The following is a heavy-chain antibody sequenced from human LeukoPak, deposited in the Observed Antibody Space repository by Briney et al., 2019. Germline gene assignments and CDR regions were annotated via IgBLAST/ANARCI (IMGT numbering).Heavy chain of an antibody. CDR3: ARRPRGGDSGYFDY. D-gene: IGHD3-16*01. J-gene: IGHJ4*02. Sequence: SETLSLTCTVSGGSISTNSYFWGWIRQPPGKGLEWIGTIDYSGTTYYNPSLKSRVTISVDTSKNQFSQNLTPVTAADTSVYYCARRPRGGDSGYFDYWGQGTLVTVSS. CDR2: IDYSGTT. V-gene: IGHV4-39*01. CDR1: GGSISTNSYF.